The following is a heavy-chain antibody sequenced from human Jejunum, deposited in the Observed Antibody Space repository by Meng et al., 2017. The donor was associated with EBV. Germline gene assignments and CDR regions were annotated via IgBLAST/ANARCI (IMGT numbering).Heavy chain of an antibody. CDR3: AKSNDYSLNS. Sequence: QVQLQEPGPGLVKPSGTLSLTCAVSGDSTSSSHWWSWVRQPPGKGLEWIGEMHPGGSTNYNPSLKSRVTISVDNSKNQFSLKLTSVTAADTAVYYCAKSNDYSLNSWGQGTLVTVSS. D-gene: IGHD4-11*01. V-gene: IGHV4-4*02. CDR1: GDSTSSSHW. CDR2: MHPGGST. J-gene: IGHJ4*02.